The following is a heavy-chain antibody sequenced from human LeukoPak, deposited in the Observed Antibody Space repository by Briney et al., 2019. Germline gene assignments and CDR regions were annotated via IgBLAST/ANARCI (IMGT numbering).Heavy chain of an antibody. CDR2: IYSTGCT. CDR1: GDSISSYY. D-gene: IGHD6-13*01. CDR3: WRQIASVGTAGFDF. Sequence: SETLSLICTVSGDSISSYYWSWIRQPAGEGLEWIRRIYSTGCTNYNPPLKSRVTLPVETSKKQFSSTLESAAAAGPAWDFCWRQIASVGTAGFDFWGQGALVTVPS. V-gene: IGHV4-4*07. J-gene: IGHJ4*02.